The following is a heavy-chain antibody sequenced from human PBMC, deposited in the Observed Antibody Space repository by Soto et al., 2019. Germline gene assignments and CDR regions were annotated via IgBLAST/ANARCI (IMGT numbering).Heavy chain of an antibody. Sequence: EVQLVESGGRLVQPGGSLRLSCAASGFTFSSYSMNWVRQAPGKGLEWVSYISSSSTTIYYADSVKGRFTISRDNAKNSLYLQMNSLRAEDTAVYYCARDPLWFGELLLDYWGQGTLVTVSS. V-gene: IGHV3-48*01. D-gene: IGHD3-10*01. CDR3: ARDPLWFGELLLDY. CDR1: GFTFSSYS. CDR2: ISSSSTTI. J-gene: IGHJ4*02.